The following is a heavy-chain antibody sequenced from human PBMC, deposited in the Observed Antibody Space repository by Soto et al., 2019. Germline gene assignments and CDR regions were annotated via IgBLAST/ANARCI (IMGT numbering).Heavy chain of an antibody. D-gene: IGHD5-18*01. Sequence: PGESLKISCKGCVYSFTGYWIGWVRQMPGKCLEWVGIIYPGESDTXXSPSFQGXXTISADKSISTXYLPWXSLKASDTAMYYCARLITAIVDYWGQGTLVTDSS. CDR1: VYSFTGYW. V-gene: IGHV5-51*01. CDR3: ARLITAIVDY. J-gene: IGHJ4*02. CDR2: IYPGESDT.